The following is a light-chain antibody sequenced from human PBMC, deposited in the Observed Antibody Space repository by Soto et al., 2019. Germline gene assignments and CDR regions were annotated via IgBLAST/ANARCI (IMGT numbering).Light chain of an antibody. CDR3: QQYNAWPTWT. CDR1: QSISSN. CDR2: AES. J-gene: IGKJ1*01. V-gene: IGKV3-15*01. Sequence: EIVMTQSPATLSVSPGERATLSCRASQSISSNLAWYQQKPGQAPRPLISAESTRATGVPARFSGSGSGTEFTLTISSLQSEDCAAYYCQQYNAWPTWTFGQGTKVEIK.